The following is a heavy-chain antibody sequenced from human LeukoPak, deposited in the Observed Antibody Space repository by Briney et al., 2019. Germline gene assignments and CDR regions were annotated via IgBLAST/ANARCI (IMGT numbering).Heavy chain of an antibody. Sequence: ETLSLTCSVSSDSISSSSYLWVWVRQPPGRGLEWIGDIYSNGHISYNPSLKSRAAISVDTSKNQFSLNLSSVTAADTAVYYCARRHYGSGNIDSWGQGTLVTVSS. J-gene: IGHJ4*02. D-gene: IGHD3-10*01. CDR2: IYSNGHI. CDR1: SDSISSSSYL. CDR3: ARRHYGSGNIDS. V-gene: IGHV4-39*01.